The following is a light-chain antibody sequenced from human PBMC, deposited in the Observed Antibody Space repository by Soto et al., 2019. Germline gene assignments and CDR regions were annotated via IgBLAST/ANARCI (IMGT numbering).Light chain of an antibody. CDR2: EVS. CDR1: SGDVGGYNY. CDR3: ASYTSSSSLYV. Sequence: QSVLTQPASVSGSPGQSITISCTGTSGDVGGYNYVSWYQHHPGKAPKLMIYEVSNRPSGVSYRFSGSKSGNTASLTISGLQAEDEADYYCASYTSSSSLYVFGSGTKVTVL. J-gene: IGLJ1*01. V-gene: IGLV2-14*01.